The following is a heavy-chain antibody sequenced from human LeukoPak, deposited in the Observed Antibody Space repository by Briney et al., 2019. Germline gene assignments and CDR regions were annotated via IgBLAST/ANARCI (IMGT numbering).Heavy chain of an antibody. J-gene: IGHJ2*01. CDR1: GGTISSYY. CDR2: IYTSGST. Sequence: PSETLSLTCTVSGGTISSYYWSWIRQPPGKGLEWIGYIYTSGSTNSIASLKSLVTISVDTSKNQFSLKLSSVTAADTAVYYCASRPGYCSGGSCYSPWYFDLWGRGTLVTVSS. V-gene: IGHV4-4*09. D-gene: IGHD2-15*01. CDR3: ASRPGYCSGGSCYSPWYFDL.